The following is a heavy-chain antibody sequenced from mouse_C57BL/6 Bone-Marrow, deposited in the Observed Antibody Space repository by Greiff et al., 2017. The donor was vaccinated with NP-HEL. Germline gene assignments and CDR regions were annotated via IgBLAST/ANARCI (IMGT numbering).Heavy chain of an antibody. CDR3: ASPLWLRRRGNYFDY. CDR2: ILPGSGST. Sequence: VQLQQSGAELMKPGASVKLSCKATGYTFTGYWIEWVKQRPGHGLEWIGEILPGSGSTNYNEKFKGKATFTADTSSNPAYMQLSSLTTEDSAIYYCASPLWLRRRGNYFDYWGQGTTLTVSS. V-gene: IGHV1-9*01. CDR1: GYTFTGYW. D-gene: IGHD2-2*01. J-gene: IGHJ2*01.